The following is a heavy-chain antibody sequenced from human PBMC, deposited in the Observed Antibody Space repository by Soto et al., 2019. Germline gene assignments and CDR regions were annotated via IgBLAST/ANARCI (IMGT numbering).Heavy chain of an antibody. Sequence: PGGSLRLSCAASGFTFSNAWMSWVRQAPGKGLEWLSYIFVSSTTIYYADSVKGRFTVSRDNTQNSLFLLMNSLRAEDTAVYYCARDKDWAFDYWGQGTLVTVSS. J-gene: IGHJ4*02. CDR2: IFVSSTTI. CDR1: GFTFSNAW. V-gene: IGHV3-48*04. CDR3: ARDKDWAFDY. D-gene: IGHD3-9*01.